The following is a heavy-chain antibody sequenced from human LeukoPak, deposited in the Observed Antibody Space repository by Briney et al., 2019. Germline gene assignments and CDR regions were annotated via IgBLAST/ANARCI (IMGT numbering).Heavy chain of an antibody. CDR3: VIWGDYDVLTGYYVPDY. Sequence: GGSLRLSCAASGFTVNSNYMTWVRQAPGRGLEWVSAITGSGTNTYYADSVKGRFTISRDNSKNTVFLQMNSLRHEDTAIYYCVIWGDYDVLTGYYVPDYWGQGTLVTVSS. V-gene: IGHV3-23*01. D-gene: IGHD3-9*01. J-gene: IGHJ4*02. CDR1: GFTVNSNY. CDR2: ITGSGTNT.